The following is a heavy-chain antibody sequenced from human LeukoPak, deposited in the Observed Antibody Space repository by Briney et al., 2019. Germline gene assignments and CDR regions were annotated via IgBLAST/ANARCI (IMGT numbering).Heavy chain of an antibody. Sequence: PSETLSLTCTVSGGSISSYYWSWIRQPAGKGLEWIGRIYTSGSTNYNPSLKSRVTMSVDTSKNQFSLKLSSVTAADTAVYYCAREIVDTANERYYYYYMDVWGKGTTVTISS. D-gene: IGHD5-18*01. CDR2: IYTSGST. V-gene: IGHV4-4*07. J-gene: IGHJ6*03. CDR1: GGSISSYY. CDR3: AREIVDTANERYYYYYMDV.